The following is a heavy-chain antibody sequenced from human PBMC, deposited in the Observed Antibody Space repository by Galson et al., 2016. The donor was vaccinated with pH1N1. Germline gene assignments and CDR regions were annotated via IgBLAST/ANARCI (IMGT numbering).Heavy chain of an antibody. J-gene: IGHJ4*02. CDR3: ARDAGSYYGYFGY. Sequence: SVKVSCKASGYTFSSFYMHWVRQAPGQGHEWMGIIDPSGVTTICAQKFQGRVTLTRDTSTRAVYMELTSLRSEDTAVYYCARDAGSYYGYFGYWGQGTLVTVSS. D-gene: IGHD3-10*01. CDR1: GYTFSSFY. CDR2: IDPSGVTT. V-gene: IGHV1-46*01.